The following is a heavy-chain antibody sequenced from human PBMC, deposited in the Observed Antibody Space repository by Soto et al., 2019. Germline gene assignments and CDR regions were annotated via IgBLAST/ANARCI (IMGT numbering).Heavy chain of an antibody. D-gene: IGHD3-9*01. J-gene: IGHJ4*02. CDR2: ISGDGVTT. Sequence: EVQLVESGGDLVQRGGSLRLSCAASGFPFSSYWMHWVRHTPGKGLDWVARISGDGVTTYYADSVTGRFTVSRDNAKNSLSLQMRGLRADDTAVYYCAREYYGLLTGYYTDYWGQGTLVSVSS. CDR3: AREYYGLLTGYYTDY. V-gene: IGHV3-74*01. CDR1: GFPFSSYW.